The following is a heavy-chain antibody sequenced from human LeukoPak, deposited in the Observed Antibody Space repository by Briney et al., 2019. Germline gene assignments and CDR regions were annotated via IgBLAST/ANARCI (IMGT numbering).Heavy chain of an antibody. V-gene: IGHV3-7*01. D-gene: IGHD2-15*01. Sequence: GGSLRLSCAASEFTFSSYWMTWVRQAPGKGLKWVANINQDGSDKYYADSVKGRFTISRDNAKNSLYLQMNSLRAEDTAVYYCARVPSGYCSGGSCYPGGDYWGQGTLVTVSS. J-gene: IGHJ4*02. CDR1: EFTFSSYW. CDR3: ARVPSGYCSGGSCYPGGDY. CDR2: INQDGSDK.